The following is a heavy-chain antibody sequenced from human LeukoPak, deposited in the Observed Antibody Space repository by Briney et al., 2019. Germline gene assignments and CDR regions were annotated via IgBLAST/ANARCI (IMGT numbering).Heavy chain of an antibody. Sequence: SETLSLTCTVSGDSMSSYYWNFIRQPAGKGLEWIGRIHTSWTTYYNPSLDGRITMSVDTSRNQFSLRLTSVTAADTAVYYCARGDYYDGGGRNWFDPWGQGTLVTVSS. CDR1: GDSMSSYY. CDR3: ARGDYYDGGGRNWFDP. V-gene: IGHV4-4*07. D-gene: IGHD3-16*01. J-gene: IGHJ5*02. CDR2: IHTSWTT.